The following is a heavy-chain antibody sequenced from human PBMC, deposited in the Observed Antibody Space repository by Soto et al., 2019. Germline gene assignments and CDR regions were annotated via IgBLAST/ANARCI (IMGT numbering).Heavy chain of an antibody. V-gene: IGHV4-59*01. J-gene: IGHJ6*03. Sequence: SETLSLTCTVSDGSISSFYWRWIRQPPGKGLEWIGYIYYSGSTDYNPSLKSRVTISLDTSKNQFSLKLNSVTAADTAVYYCARAAHYYYYYMDVWGKGTTVTVSS. CDR2: IYYSGST. CDR3: ARAAHYYYYYMDV. CDR1: DGSISSFY.